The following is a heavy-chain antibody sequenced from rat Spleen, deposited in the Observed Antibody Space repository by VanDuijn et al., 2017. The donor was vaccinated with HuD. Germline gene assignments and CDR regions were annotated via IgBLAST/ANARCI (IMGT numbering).Heavy chain of an antibody. V-gene: IGHV5-19*01. CDR3: TTDHSGEHY. D-gene: IGHD1-1*01. J-gene: IGHJ2*01. CDR1: GFTFSNYG. CDR2: ISPSGGTT. Sequence: EVQLVESGGGLVQPGRSLKLSCAASGFTFSNYGMHWIRQAQTKGLEWVASISPSGGTTYYRDSVKGRFTISRDNAKSTLYLQMDSLRSEDTATYYCTTDHSGEHYWGQGVMVTVSS.